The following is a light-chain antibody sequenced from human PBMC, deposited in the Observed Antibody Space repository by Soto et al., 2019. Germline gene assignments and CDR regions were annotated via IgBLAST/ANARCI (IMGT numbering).Light chain of an antibody. J-gene: IGKJ4*01. Sequence: EIVMSQFSVTLCLAPGERGTLSFRASQSVSSNLAWYQQKPGQAPRLLIYDASTRATGVPVRFSGSGSGTEFTLTISSLQTEDFAVYYCQQYNKWPLTFGGGTKVDI. CDR3: QQYNKWPLT. CDR1: QSVSSN. CDR2: DAS. V-gene: IGKV3-15*01.